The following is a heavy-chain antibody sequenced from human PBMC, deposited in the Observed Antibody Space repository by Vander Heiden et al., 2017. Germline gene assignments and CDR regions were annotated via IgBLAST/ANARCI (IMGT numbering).Heavy chain of an antibody. D-gene: IGHD5-18*01. CDR2: INPSSGST. Sequence: QVQLVQSGAEVKKPGASVKVSCKASGYTFTSYYIHWVRQAPGQGLEWMGIINPSSGSTTYAQKFQDRVTMTRDTSTSTLYVELSSLRSEDTAVYYCARRSGTGYNYYFDYWGQGTLVTVSS. J-gene: IGHJ4*02. CDR1: GYTFTSYY. CDR3: ARRSGTGYNYYFDY. V-gene: IGHV1-46*01.